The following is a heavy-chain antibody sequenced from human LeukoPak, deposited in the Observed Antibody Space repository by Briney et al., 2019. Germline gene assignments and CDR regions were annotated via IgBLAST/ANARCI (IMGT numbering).Heavy chain of an antibody. D-gene: IGHD3-10*01. CDR3: AREVPKLWDGRYFDF. CDR1: GFSLSSYA. V-gene: IGHV3-23*01. J-gene: IGHJ5*01. Sequence: GGSLRLSCAASGFSLSSYAMIWVRQAPGKELDWVAAISGSGGSTYYADSVKGRFTISRDNHDNTLYLQMNSLRTEDTAVYYCAREVPKLWDGRYFDFWGHGTLVTVSS. CDR2: ISGSGGST.